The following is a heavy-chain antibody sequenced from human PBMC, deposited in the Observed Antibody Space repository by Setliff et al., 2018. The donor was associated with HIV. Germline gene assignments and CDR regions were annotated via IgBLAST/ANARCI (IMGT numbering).Heavy chain of an antibody. D-gene: IGHD3-16*01. J-gene: IGHJ4*02. CDR3: AKTTGSVLGTYYFDY. CDR1: GFTFDDYA. CDR2: INWAGSRT. Sequence: GGSLRLSCAASGFTFDDYAMYWVRQAPGKGLEWVSLINWAGSRTFYAESVRGRFTTSRDNSKNFLYLEMNSLRDDDTALYYCAKTTGSVLGTYYFDYWGQGTLVTVSS. V-gene: IGHV3-43D*04.